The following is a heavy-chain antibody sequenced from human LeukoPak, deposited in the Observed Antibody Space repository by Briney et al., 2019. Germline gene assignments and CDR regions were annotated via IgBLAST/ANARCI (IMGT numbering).Heavy chain of an antibody. Sequence: SGTLSLTCTVSGGSISSYYWSWIRQPPGKGLEWIGYIYYSGSTSYNPSLKSRVTISVDTSKNQFSLKLSSVTAADTAVYYCATWGGIASRTPIDYWGQGTLVTVSS. V-gene: IGHV4-59*01. J-gene: IGHJ4*02. CDR2: IYYSGST. CDR1: GGSISSYY. CDR3: ATWGGIASRTPIDY. D-gene: IGHD7-27*01.